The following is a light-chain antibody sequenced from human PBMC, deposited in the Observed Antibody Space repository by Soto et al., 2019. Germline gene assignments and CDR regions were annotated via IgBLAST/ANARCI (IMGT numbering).Light chain of an antibody. CDR2: WAS. CDR1: QSLLYSSNNKNY. V-gene: IGKV4-1*01. CDR3: HQYYTTPWT. Sequence: DIVMTQSPDSLAVSLGERATLNCKSSQSLLYSSNNKNYLAWYQQKPGQPPKLLIYWASTRESGVPDRFSGSGSGTDFTLTISSLQAEDVAVYYCHQYYTTPWTFGQGTKVDIK. J-gene: IGKJ1*01.